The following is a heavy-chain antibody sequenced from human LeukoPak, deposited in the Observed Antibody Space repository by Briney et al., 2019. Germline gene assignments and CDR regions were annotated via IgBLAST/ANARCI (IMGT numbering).Heavy chain of an antibody. D-gene: IGHD3-22*01. CDR3: AKTMGSGYLSRYYGMDV. CDR2: ISGSGGST. CDR1: GVTFSSYA. V-gene: IGHV3-23*01. Sequence: GGSLRLSCAATGVTFSSYAMSWVRQAPGKGLEWVSAISGSGGSTYYADSVKGRFTISRDNSKNTLYLQMNSLRAEDTAVYYCAKTMGSGYLSRYYGMDVWGQGTTVTVSS. J-gene: IGHJ6*02.